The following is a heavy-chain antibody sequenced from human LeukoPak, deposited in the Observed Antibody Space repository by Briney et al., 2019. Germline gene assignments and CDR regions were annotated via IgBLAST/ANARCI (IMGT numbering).Heavy chain of an antibody. CDR3: ARDEARYSSGYYPNWFDP. J-gene: IGHJ5*02. Sequence: GASVTVSCKASGYTFTSYGISWVRQAPGQGLEWMGWISGYNGYTHYAHHLQGRVTMTTDTSTSTAYMELRSLRSDDTAVYYCARDEARYSSGYYPNWFDPWGQGTLVTVSS. D-gene: IGHD3-22*01. CDR2: ISGYNGYT. V-gene: IGHV1-18*01. CDR1: GYTFTSYG.